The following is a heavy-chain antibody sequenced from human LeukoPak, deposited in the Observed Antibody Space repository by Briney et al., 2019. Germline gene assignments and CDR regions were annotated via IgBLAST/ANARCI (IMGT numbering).Heavy chain of an antibody. V-gene: IGHV4-34*01. CDR3: ATQQQLNFDY. D-gene: IGHD6-13*01. CDR1: GGSFSGYY. J-gene: IGHJ4*02. CDR2: INHSGST. Sequence: SETLSLTCAVYGGSFSGYYWSWIRQPPGKGLEWIGEINHSGSTNYNPSLKSRDTISVDTSKNQFSLKLSSVTAADTAVYYCATQQQLNFDYWGQGTLVTVSS.